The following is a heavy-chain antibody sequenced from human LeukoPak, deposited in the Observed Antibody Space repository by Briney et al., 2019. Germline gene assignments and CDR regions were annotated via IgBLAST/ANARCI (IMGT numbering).Heavy chain of an antibody. Sequence: SVKVSCKASGGTFSSCAISWVRQAPGQGLEWMGRIIPILGIANYAQKFQGRVTITADKSTSTAYMELSSLRSEDTAVYYCARDDYNPYYYYGMDVWGQGTTVTVSS. V-gene: IGHV1-69*04. CDR1: GGTFSSCA. D-gene: IGHD4-11*01. CDR3: ARDDYNPYYYYGMDV. CDR2: IIPILGIA. J-gene: IGHJ6*02.